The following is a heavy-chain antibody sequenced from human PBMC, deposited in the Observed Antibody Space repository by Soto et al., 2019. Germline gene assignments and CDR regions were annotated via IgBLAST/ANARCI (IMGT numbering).Heavy chain of an antibody. J-gene: IGHJ4*02. CDR1: GYSFAGYW. Sequence: GESLKISCKGSGYSFAGYWITWVRQKPGKGLEWMGRIDPSDSQTYYSPSFRGHVTISVTKSITTVFLQWSSLRASDTAMYYCARQIYDSDTGPNFQYYFDSWGQGAPVTVS. D-gene: IGHD3-22*01. CDR2: IDPSDSQT. CDR3: ARQIYDSDTGPNFQYYFDS. V-gene: IGHV5-10-1*01.